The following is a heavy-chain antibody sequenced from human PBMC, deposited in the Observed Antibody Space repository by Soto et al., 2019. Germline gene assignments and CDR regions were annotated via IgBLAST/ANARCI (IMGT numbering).Heavy chain of an antibody. V-gene: IGHV2-5*01. CDR1: GFSLSTSGVG. CDR3: AHRPSGWYLFDY. J-gene: IGHJ4*02. Sequence: ESGPTLVNPTQTLTLTCTFSGFSLSTSGVGVGWIRQPPGKALEWLALIYWNDDKRYSPSLKARLTITKDTSKNQVVLTMTNMDPVDTATYYCAHRPSGWYLFDYWGQGTLVTVSS. CDR2: IYWNDDK. D-gene: IGHD6-19*01.